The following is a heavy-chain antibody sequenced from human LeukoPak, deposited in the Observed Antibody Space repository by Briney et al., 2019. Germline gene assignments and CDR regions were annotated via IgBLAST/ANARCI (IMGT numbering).Heavy chain of an antibody. D-gene: IGHD3-16*01. CDR3: ARRRWGPFDY. J-gene: IGHJ4*02. Sequence: PSETLSLTCTVSGGSIIGYSWNWIRQPPGTGLEWIGYIHYGGSTNYNPSLKSRVTISVDTSKNQFSLKLSSVTAADTAVYYCARRRWGPFDYWGQGTLVTVSS. CDR1: GGSIIGYS. V-gene: IGHV4-59*08. CDR2: IHYGGST.